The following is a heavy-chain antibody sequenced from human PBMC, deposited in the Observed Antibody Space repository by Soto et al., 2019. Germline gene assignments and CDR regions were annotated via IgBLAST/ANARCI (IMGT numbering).Heavy chain of an antibody. CDR3: ARAGDPYSSSWYVDY. J-gene: IGHJ4*02. CDR1: GGSISSYY. D-gene: IGHD6-13*01. Sequence: PSETLSLTCTVSGGSISSYYWSWIRQPPGKGLEWIGYIYYSGSTNYNPSLKSRVTISVDTSKNQFSLKLSSVTAADTAVYYCARAGDPYSSSWYVDYWGQGTLVTVSS. V-gene: IGHV4-59*01. CDR2: IYYSGST.